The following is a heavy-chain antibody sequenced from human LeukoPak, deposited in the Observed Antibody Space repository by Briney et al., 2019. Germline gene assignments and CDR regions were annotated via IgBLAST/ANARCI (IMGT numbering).Heavy chain of an antibody. J-gene: IGHJ4*02. CDR2: IYYSGST. V-gene: IGHV4-39*01. D-gene: IGHD3-16*01. CDR1: GGSISSSSYY. Sequence: PSETLSLTCTVSGGSISSSSYYWGWIRQPPGKGLEWIGSIYYSGSTYYNPSLKSRVTISVDTSKNQFSLKLSSVTAADTAVYYCARHVGDTESGGGDYWGQGTLATVSS. CDR3: ARHVGDTESGGGDY.